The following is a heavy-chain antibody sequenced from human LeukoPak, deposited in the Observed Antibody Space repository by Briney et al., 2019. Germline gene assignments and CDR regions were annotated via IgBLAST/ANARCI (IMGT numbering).Heavy chain of an antibody. CDR2: IKSKTDGGTI. V-gene: IGHV3-15*01. D-gene: IGHD2-21*01. Sequence: GGSLRLSCAASGFTFSNSWMIWVRQAPGKGLGWVGRIKSKTDGGTIDYAAPVKGRFSISRDDSKDTMYLQMNSLKSDDTAVYYCATHIPWDIWGPGTMVTVSS. CDR3: ATHIPWDI. J-gene: IGHJ3*02. CDR1: GFTFSNSW.